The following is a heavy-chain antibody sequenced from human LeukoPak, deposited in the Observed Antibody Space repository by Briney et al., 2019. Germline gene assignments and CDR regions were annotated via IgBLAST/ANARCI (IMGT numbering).Heavy chain of an antibody. J-gene: IGHJ6*03. CDR2: TYYSGNS. CDR1: GGSISSYY. Sequence: PSETLSLTCSVSGGSISSYYWSWLRQPPGKGLEWIGDTYYSGNSNYNPPLESRVSISVGTSKKQFSLKLTSVTAADTAVYYCARRRTTGLSGYMDAWGKGTAATVSS. D-gene: IGHD1-1*01. V-gene: IGHV4-59*08. CDR3: ARRRTTGLSGYMDA.